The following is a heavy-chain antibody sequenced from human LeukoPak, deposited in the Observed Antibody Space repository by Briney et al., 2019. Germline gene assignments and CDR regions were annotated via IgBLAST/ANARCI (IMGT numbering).Heavy chain of an antibody. J-gene: IGHJ6*02. CDR2: IYYSGST. CDR3: ARAEGSGSYFPDYYYYYYGRDV. V-gene: IGHV4-39*01. CDR1: GGSISSSSYY. D-gene: IGHD3-10*01. Sequence: SETLSLTCTVSGGSISSSSYYWGWIRQPPGKGLEWIGSIYYSGSTYYNPSLKSRVTISVDTSKNQFSLKLSSVTAADTAVYYCARAEGSGSYFPDYYYYYYGRDVWGQGTTVTVSS.